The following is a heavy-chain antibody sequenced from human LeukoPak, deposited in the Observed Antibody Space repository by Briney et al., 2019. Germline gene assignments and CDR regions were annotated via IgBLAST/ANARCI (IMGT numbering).Heavy chain of an antibody. CDR3: AKESGKFDY. CDR1: GLPIADFA. CDR2: ISGDGVST. J-gene: IGHJ4*02. Sequence: GGSLRLSCVASGLPIADFAMHWVRQAPGKGLEWVSLISGDGVSTFYADSVKGRFSISRDNSKKSLYLEMNSLRTEDAAMYYCAKESGKFDYWGQGTLAAVSS. V-gene: IGHV3-43*02.